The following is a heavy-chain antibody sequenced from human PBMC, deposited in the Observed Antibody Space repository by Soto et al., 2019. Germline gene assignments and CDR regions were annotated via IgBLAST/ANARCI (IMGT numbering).Heavy chain of an antibody. J-gene: IGHJ4*02. D-gene: IGHD3-3*01. V-gene: IGHV1-58*01. CDR3: AVAERFYDFWTLGY. Sequence: GASVKVSCKASGFTFTSSAVQWVRQARGQRLEWIGWIVVGSGNTNYAQKFQERVTITRDMSTSTAYMELSSPRSEDTAVYYCAVAERFYDFWTLGYWGQGTLVTVSS. CDR1: GFTFTSSA. CDR2: IVVGSGNT.